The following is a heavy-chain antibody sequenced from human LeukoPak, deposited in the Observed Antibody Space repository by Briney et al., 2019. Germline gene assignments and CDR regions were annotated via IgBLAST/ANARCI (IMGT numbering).Heavy chain of an antibody. V-gene: IGHV3-30*18. CDR1: GFTVSSYG. Sequence: PGGSLRLSCAATGFTVSSYGMHWVRQAPGKGLEWVAVISYDGSNKYYADSVKGRFTISRDNSKNTLYLQMNSLRAEDTAVYYCAELGITMIGGVWGKGTTVTISS. CDR3: AELGITMIGGV. D-gene: IGHD3-10*02. J-gene: IGHJ6*04. CDR2: ISYDGSNK.